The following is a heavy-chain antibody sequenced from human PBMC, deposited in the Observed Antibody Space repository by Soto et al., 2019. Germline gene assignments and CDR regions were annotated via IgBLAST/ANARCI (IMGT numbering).Heavy chain of an antibody. Sequence: QVQLQESGPGLVKPSQTLSLTCTVSGGSISSGGYYWSWIRQHPGKGLEWIGYIYYSGGTSYNPSLKGRGTMAADTSKSQFARKLGWVTAAETAVYYGAYYVSGKGWFDPWGQGTLVSVSS. J-gene: IGHJ5*02. D-gene: IGHD3-10*01. V-gene: IGHV4-31*03. CDR3: AYYVSGKGWFDP. CDR2: IYYSGGT. CDR1: GGSISSGGYY.